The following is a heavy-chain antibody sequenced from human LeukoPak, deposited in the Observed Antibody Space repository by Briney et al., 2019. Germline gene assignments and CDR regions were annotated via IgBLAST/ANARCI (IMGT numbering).Heavy chain of an antibody. Sequence: ASVKVSCKASGCTFTSYGISWVRQAPGQGLEWMGWISAYNGNTNYAQKLQGRVTMTTDTSTSTAYMELRSLRSDDTAVYYCARDRRPWERRPSVFDYWGRGTLVTVSS. J-gene: IGHJ4*02. CDR1: GCTFTSYG. CDR3: ARDRRPWERRPSVFDY. D-gene: IGHD1-26*01. CDR2: ISAYNGNT. V-gene: IGHV1-18*01.